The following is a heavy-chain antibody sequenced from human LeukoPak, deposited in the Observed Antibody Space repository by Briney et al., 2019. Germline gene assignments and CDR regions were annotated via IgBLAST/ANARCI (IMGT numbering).Heavy chain of an antibody. J-gene: IGHJ5*02. CDR1: GYSFTSYW. V-gene: IGHV5-51*01. CDR2: IYPGDSDT. CDR3: ARYYRISSTSWDWFDP. Sequence: GESLKISCKGSGYSFTSYWIGWVRQMPGKGLEWMGIIYPGDSDTRYSPSFQGQVTISADKSISTAYLQWSSLKASDTAMYYCARYYRISSTSWDWFDPWGQGTLVTVSS. D-gene: IGHD2-2*01.